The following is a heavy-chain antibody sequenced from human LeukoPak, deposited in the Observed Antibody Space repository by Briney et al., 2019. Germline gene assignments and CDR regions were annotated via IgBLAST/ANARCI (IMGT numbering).Heavy chain of an antibody. J-gene: IGHJ4*02. CDR3: AKDDMRADIVVVPAAFDS. V-gene: IGHV3-23*01. D-gene: IGHD2-2*01. CDR2: GSGSGGRT. CDR1: GCTFSSYA. Sequence: PGGSLRLSCAASGCTFSSYAMSWGRQAPGKGLEWVSAGSGSGGRTYYADSVKGRFTTYRDNSKNTLSLQMNSLRAEDTAVYYCAKDDMRADIVVVPAAFDSWGQGTPVTVSS.